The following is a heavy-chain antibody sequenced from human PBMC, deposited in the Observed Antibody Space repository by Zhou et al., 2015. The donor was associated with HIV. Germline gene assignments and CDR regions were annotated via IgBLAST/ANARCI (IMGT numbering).Heavy chain of an antibody. Sequence: QVQLVQSGAEVKKPGASVKVSCKASGYTFTSYYLHWVRQAPGQGLEWMGLINPSGGSTNYAQKFQGRVTMTRDTSTSTVYMELSSLRSEDTAVYYCARDVASTSYYFDYWGQGTLVTVSS. D-gene: IGHD5-12*01. J-gene: IGHJ4*02. CDR3: ARDVASTSYYFDY. CDR1: GYTFTSYY. V-gene: IGHV1-46*01. CDR2: INPSGGST.